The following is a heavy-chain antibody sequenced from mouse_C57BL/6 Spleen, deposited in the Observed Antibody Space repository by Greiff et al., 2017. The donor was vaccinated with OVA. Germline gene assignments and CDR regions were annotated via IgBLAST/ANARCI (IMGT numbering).Heavy chain of an antibody. J-gene: IGHJ3*01. D-gene: IGHD1-1*01. CDR2: IRNNANGYTT. CDR1: GFTFTAYY. Sequence: EVKLMESGGGLVQPGGSLSLSCAASGFTFTAYYMSWVRQPPGKALEWLGFIRNNANGYTTEYSASVKGRFTISRDNSQSILYLQMNALRAEDSATYYCARDYYGSSYDWFAYWGQGTLVTVSA. V-gene: IGHV7-3*01. CDR3: ARDYYGSSYDWFAY.